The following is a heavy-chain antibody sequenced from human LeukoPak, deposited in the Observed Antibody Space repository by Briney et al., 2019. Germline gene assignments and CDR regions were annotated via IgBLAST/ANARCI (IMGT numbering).Heavy chain of an antibody. Sequence: GGSLRLSCAAPGFTVSSNYMSWVRQAPGEGLEWVSVIYSGGTTYYADSVKGRFTISRDTSKNTLYLHMNSLGTEDTAVYFCARVRAGVELDYWGQGTLVTVSS. CDR1: GFTVSSNY. D-gene: IGHD1-1*01. CDR2: IYSGGTT. CDR3: ARVRAGVELDY. V-gene: IGHV3-66*02. J-gene: IGHJ4*02.